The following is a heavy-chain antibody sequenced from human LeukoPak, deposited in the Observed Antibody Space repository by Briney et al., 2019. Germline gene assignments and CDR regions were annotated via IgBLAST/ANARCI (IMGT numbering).Heavy chain of an antibody. J-gene: IGHJ5*02. Sequence: ASVKVSCKASGYTFTSYYMHWVRQAPGQGLEWMGIINPSGGSTSHAQKFQGRATMTRDMSTSTDYMELSSLRSEDTAVYYCARDNSVEDTAWWFDPWGQGTLVTVSS. CDR2: INPSGGST. CDR3: ARDNSVEDTAWWFDP. D-gene: IGHD4-23*01. V-gene: IGHV1-46*01. CDR1: GYTFTSYY.